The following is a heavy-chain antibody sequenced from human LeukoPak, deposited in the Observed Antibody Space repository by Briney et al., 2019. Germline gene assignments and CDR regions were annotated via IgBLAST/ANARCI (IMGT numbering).Heavy chain of an antibody. CDR1: GFTVSSNY. Sequence: GGSLRLSCAASGFTVSSNYMSWVRQAPGKGLEWVSVIYSGGSTYYADSVKGRFTISRDNSKNTLYLQMNSLRAEDTAVYYCARALDTTDQRYSSSWYMGDYYYMDVWGKGTTVTVSS. CDR2: IYSGGST. J-gene: IGHJ6*03. CDR3: ARALDTTDQRYSSSWYMGDYYYMDV. D-gene: IGHD6-13*01. V-gene: IGHV3-53*01.